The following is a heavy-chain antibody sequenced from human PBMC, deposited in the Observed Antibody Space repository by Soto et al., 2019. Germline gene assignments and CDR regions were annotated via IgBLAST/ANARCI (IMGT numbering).Heavy chain of an antibody. D-gene: IGHD2-2*01. V-gene: IGHV4-59*08. CDR3: ASSPIYCSSTSCYRDHSFDY. Sequence: SETLSLTCTVSGGSIISYYWSWILQPPWKGLEWIGYIYYSGSTNYNPSLKSRVTISVDTSKNQFSLKLSSVTAADTAVYYCASSPIYCSSTSCYRDHSFDYWGQGTLVTAPQ. CDR2: IYYSGST. CDR1: GGSIISYY. J-gene: IGHJ4*02.